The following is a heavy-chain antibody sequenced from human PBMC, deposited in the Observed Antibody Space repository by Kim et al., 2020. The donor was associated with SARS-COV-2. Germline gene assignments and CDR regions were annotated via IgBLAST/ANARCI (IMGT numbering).Heavy chain of an antibody. CDR2: INAGNGNT. J-gene: IGHJ6*02. CDR1: GYTFTSYA. Sequence: ASVKVSCKASGYTFTSYAMHWVRQAPGQRLEWMGWINAGNGNTKYSQKFQGRVTITRDTSASTAYMELSSLRSEDTAVYYCARDRSTMVRGVEDVWGQGTTVTVSS. CDR3: ARDRSTMVRGVEDV. V-gene: IGHV1-3*01. D-gene: IGHD3-10*01.